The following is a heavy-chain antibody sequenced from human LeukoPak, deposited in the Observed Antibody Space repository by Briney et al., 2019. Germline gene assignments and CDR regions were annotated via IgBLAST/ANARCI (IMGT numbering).Heavy chain of an antibody. CDR3: ARIPPYYDILTGYFITDY. V-gene: IGHV7-4-1*02. Sequence: ASVKVSCKASGYTFTSYAMNWMRQAPGQGLEWMGWINTNTGNPTYAQGFTGRFVFSLDTSVSTAYLQISSLKAEDTAVYYCARIPPYYDILTGYFITDYWGQGTLVTVSS. CDR1: GYTFTSYA. D-gene: IGHD3-9*01. J-gene: IGHJ4*02. CDR2: INTNTGNP.